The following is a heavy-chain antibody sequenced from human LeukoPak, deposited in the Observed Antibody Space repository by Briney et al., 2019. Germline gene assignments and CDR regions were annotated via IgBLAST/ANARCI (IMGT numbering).Heavy chain of an antibody. CDR2: ISNDGSNK. Sequence: GGSLRLSCAASGFTFSSYGMHWVRQAPGKGLEWVAVISNDGSNKYYADSVKGRFTISRDNAKKTLYLQMNSLRAEDTAMYYCARGGLPGVFDIWGPGTMVTVSS. CDR1: GFTFSSYG. V-gene: IGHV3-30*03. J-gene: IGHJ3*02. CDR3: ARGGLPGVFDI. D-gene: IGHD2-15*01.